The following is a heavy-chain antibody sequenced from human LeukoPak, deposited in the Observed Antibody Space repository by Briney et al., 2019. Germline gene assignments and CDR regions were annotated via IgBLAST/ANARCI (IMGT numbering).Heavy chain of an antibody. CDR2: IYYSGST. Sequence: SETLSLTCTVSGGSISSGDYYWSWIRQHPGKGLERIGYIYYSGSTYYNPSLKSRVTISVDTSKNQFSLKLSSVTAADTAVYYCARVKYCSSTSCYSYFDYWGQGTLVTVSS. J-gene: IGHJ4*02. CDR3: ARVKYCSSTSCYSYFDY. D-gene: IGHD2-2*01. CDR1: GGSISSGDYY. V-gene: IGHV4-31*03.